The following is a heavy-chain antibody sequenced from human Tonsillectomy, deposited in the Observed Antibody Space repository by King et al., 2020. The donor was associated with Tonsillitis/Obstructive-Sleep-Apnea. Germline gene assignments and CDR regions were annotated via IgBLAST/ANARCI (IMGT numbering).Heavy chain of an antibody. Sequence: VQLQESGPGLVKPSETLSLTCTVSGGSISSYYWSWIRQPPGKGLEWIGYIYYSGSTNYNPSLKSRVTISVDTSKNQFSLKLSSVTAADTAVYYCARHIDGSGSYLTWFDPRGQGTLVTVSS. J-gene: IGHJ5*02. CDR2: IYYSGST. CDR1: GGSISSYY. CDR3: ARHIDGSGSYLTWFDP. V-gene: IGHV4-59*08. D-gene: IGHD3-10*01.